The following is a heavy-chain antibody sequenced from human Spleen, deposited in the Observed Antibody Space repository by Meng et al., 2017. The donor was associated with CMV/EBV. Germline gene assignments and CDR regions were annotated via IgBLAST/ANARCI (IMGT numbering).Heavy chain of an antibody. Sequence: SGGSVSSGGYYWSWIRQHPGEGLEWIGRIYYSESTYYNPSLKSRVTISVDTSKNQFSLKLGSVTAADAAVYYCARGIPSDSGAFDIWGQGTMVTVSS. CDR3: ARGIPSDSGAFDI. CDR1: GGSVSSGGYY. D-gene: IGHD2-2*02. V-gene: IGHV4-31*02. CDR2: IYYSEST. J-gene: IGHJ3*02.